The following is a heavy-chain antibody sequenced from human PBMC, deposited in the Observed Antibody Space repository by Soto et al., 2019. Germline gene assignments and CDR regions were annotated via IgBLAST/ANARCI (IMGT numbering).Heavy chain of an antibody. CDR3: ARTSSSWYYFDF. Sequence: VKVCCPSSAFRLRDYFMLMVRQAPGQGLEWMGIINPSGDSRNYAQKFQGRVTTTRDTSTSTVYRELSSLRYEDTAVYYCARTSSSWYYFDFWGQGTLVTLYS. V-gene: IGHV1-46*01. D-gene: IGHD6-13*01. J-gene: IGHJ4*02. CDR2: INPSGDSR. CDR1: AFRLRDYF.